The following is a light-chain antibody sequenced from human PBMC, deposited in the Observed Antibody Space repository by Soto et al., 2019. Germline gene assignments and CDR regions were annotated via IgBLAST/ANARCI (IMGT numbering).Light chain of an antibody. CDR3: GTWDNSLSLYV. Sequence: QSVLTQPPSVSAAPGQKVTISCSGTSSNIGNNYVSWYQHFPGTAPKLLIYEDNKRPSEIPDRFSGSKSGTSATLGITGFQTGDEADYYCGTWDNSLSLYVFATGTKVTVL. CDR1: SSNIGNNY. V-gene: IGLV1-51*02. CDR2: EDN. J-gene: IGLJ1*01.